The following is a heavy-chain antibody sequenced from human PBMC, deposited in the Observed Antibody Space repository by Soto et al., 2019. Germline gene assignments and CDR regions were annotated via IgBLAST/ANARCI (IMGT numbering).Heavy chain of an antibody. CDR3: TGSEYYYGSVESDY. CDR2: ISAYNGNT. J-gene: IGHJ4*02. D-gene: IGHD3-10*01. V-gene: IGHV1-18*01. Sequence: QVQLVQSGAEVKKPGASVKVSCKASGYTFATSGVSWVRQAPGQGLEWMGWISAYNGNTNYAHKFQARVTMTTDTSTTTAYMELRSLRSDDTAVYYCTGSEYYYGSVESDYWGQGTLVTVSS. CDR1: GYTFATSG.